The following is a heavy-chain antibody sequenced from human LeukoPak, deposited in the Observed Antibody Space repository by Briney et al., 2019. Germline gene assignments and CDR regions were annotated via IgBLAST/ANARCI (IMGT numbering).Heavy chain of an antibody. CDR3: ARSGAGLVVVAATSFDP. D-gene: IGHD2-15*01. V-gene: IGHV1-18*01. J-gene: IGHJ5*02. Sequence: ASVKVSCKASGYTFTSYGISWVRQAPGQGLEWMGWISAYNGNTNYAQKLQGRVTMTTDTSTSTAYMELRSLRSDDTAVYYCARSGAGLVVVAATSFDPWGQGTLVTVSS. CDR2: ISAYNGNT. CDR1: GYTFTSYG.